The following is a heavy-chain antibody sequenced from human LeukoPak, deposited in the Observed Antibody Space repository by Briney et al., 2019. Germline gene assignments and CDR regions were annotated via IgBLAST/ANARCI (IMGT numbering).Heavy chain of an antibody. CDR3: ARDQGIAAAGTFYYGMDV. CDR1: GYTFTSYG. J-gene: IGHJ6*02. CDR2: ISAYNGNT. Sequence: GASVKVSCKASGYTFTSYGISWVRQAPGQGLEWMGWISAYNGNTNYAQKLQGRVTMTTDTSTSTAYMELRSLRSDDTAVYYCARDQGIAAAGTFYYGMDVWGQGTTVTVSS. D-gene: IGHD6-13*01. V-gene: IGHV1-18*01.